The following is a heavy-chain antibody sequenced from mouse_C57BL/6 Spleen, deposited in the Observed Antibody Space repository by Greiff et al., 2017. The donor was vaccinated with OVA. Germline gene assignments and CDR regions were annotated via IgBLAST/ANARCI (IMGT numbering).Heavy chain of an antibody. CDR1: GYTFTDYY. V-gene: IGHV1-26*01. Sequence: VQLQQSGPELVKPGASVKISCKASGYTFTDYYMNWVKQSPGKSLEWIGNINPNNGGTSYNQKFKGKATLTVDKSSSTAYMELRSLTSADSAVCYCARADRMVIAMDYWGQGTSVTVSS. CDR2: INPNNGGT. CDR3: ARADRMVIAMDY. J-gene: IGHJ4*01. D-gene: IGHD2-2*01.